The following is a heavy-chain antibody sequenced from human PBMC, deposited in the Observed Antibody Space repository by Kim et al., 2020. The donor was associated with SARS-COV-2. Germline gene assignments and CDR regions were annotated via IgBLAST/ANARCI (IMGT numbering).Heavy chain of an antibody. CDR3: ATSLAVAGLDHDY. J-gene: IGHJ4*02. Sequence: GGSLRLSCTASGFTFSTYNLNWVRQAPGKGPEWVSSIGADSSYIYYADSVKGRFTISRDSAKNSLFLQMSSLRVEDTAVYYCATSLAVAGLDHDYWGQGTLVTVSS. CDR1: GFTFSTYN. V-gene: IGHV3-21*01. D-gene: IGHD6-19*01. CDR2: IGADSSYI.